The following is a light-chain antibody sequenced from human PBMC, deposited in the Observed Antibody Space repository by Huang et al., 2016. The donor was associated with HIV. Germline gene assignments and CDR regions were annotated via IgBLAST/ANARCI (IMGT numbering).Light chain of an antibody. CDR3: QQYSDRPPWT. V-gene: IGKV3-15*01. CDR2: GAS. CDR1: QSVGSN. Sequence: IVMTQSPATLSVSPGEGATLSCRASQSVGSNLAWYQQRPGQAPRLRIYGASTRATGVPGRFSGRGSGTDFTLTISGPQSEDSAVYYCQQYSDRPPWTFGQGTKVE. J-gene: IGKJ1*01.